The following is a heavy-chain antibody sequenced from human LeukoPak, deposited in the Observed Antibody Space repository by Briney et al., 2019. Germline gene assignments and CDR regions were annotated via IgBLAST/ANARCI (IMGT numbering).Heavy chain of an antibody. D-gene: IGHD3-10*01. CDR3: ARACLLWFGDEEPHYYYYGMDV. CDR2: ISAYNGNT. V-gene: IGHV1-18*01. J-gene: IGHJ6*02. Sequence: HAASVTVSCKASGYTLTSYGISWVRQAPGQGLEWMGWISAYNGNTNYAQKPQGRVTMTTDTSTSTAYMELRSLRSDDTAVYYCARACLLWFGDEEPHYYYYGMDVWGQGTTVTVSS. CDR1: GYTLTSYG.